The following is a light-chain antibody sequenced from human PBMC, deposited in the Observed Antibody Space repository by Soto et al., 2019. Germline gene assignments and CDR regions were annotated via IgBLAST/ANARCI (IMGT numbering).Light chain of an antibody. V-gene: IGKV1-9*01. CDR3: QQINSYPVT. Sequence: DIQLTQSPAFLSASVGDKVTITCRASQDISSHLAWYQQKPGKPPNLLIYSASTLQNGVPSRFSGSGSGTDFTLTISSLQPEDFARYFCQQINSYPVTFGGGTKVEIK. J-gene: IGKJ4*01. CDR1: QDISSH. CDR2: SAS.